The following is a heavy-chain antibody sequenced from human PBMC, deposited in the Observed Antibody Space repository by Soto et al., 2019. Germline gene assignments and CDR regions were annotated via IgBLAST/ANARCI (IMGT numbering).Heavy chain of an antibody. D-gene: IGHD2-2*01. CDR2: IYHSGST. V-gene: IGHV4-4*02. Sequence: SETLSLTCAVSGGSISSSNWWSWVRQPPGKGLEWIGEIYHSGSTNYNPSLKSRVTISVDKSKNQFSLKLSSVTAADTAVYYCARQIGYCSSTSYYGTERYYYYGMDVWGQGTTVTVSS. J-gene: IGHJ6*02. CDR1: GGSISSSNW. CDR3: ARQIGYCSSTSYYGTERYYYYGMDV.